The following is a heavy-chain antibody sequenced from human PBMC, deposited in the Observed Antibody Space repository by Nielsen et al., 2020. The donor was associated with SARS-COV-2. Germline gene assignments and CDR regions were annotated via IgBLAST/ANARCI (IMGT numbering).Heavy chain of an antibody. CDR2: IYYSGSA. CDR1: GGSINSSSYY. CDR3: ARQQIYFDY. Sequence: SETLSLTPTVSGGSINSSSYYWGWIRQPPGKGLEWIGSIYYSGSAYYNPSLKSRVTISVDTSKNQFSLKLSSVTASDTALYYCARQQIYFDYWGQGTLVSVSS. V-gene: IGHV4-39*01. J-gene: IGHJ4*02.